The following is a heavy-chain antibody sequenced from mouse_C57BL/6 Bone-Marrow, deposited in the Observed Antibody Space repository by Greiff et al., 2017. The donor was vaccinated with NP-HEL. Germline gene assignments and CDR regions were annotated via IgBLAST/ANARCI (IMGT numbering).Heavy chain of an antibody. J-gene: IGHJ2*01. D-gene: IGHD1-1*01. CDR1: GISITTGNFR. Sequence: EVQVVESGPGLVKPSQTVFLTCTVTGISITTGNFRWSWIRQFPGNKLEWIGYIYYSGTITYNPSLTSRTTITRDTPKNQFFLEMNSLTAEDTATYYCARDRGYYGSSLFDYWGQGTTLTVSS. CDR2: IYYSGTI. CDR3: ARDRGYYGSSLFDY. V-gene: IGHV3-5*01.